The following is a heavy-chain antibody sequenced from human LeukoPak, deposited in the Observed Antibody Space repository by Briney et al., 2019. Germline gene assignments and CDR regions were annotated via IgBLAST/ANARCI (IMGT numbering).Heavy chain of an antibody. CDR2: IRSKAYGGTT. CDR3: TRPLPYYYDSSGYYSGGDY. D-gene: IGHD3-22*01. V-gene: IGHV3-49*04. CDR1: GFTFGDYA. Sequence: GGSLRLSCTASGFTFGDYAMSWVRQAPGKGLEWVGFIRSKAYGGTTEYAASVKGRFTISRDDSKSIAYLQMNSLKTEDTAVYYCTRPLPYYYDSSGYYSGGDYWGQGTLVTVSS. J-gene: IGHJ4*02.